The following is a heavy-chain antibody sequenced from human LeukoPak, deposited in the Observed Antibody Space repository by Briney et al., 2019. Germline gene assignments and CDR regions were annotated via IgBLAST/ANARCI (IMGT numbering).Heavy chain of an antibody. D-gene: IGHD3-22*01. J-gene: IGHJ4*02. V-gene: IGHV3-20*04. CDR1: GFTFDDYG. Sequence: GGSLRLSCAASGFTFDDYGMSWVRQAPGKGLEWVSGINWNGGGTFYADSVKGRFTISRDNAKNSLYLQMNSLRADDTALYYCAKHDWKDSVDYYPEYWGQGTLVTVSS. CDR2: INWNGGGT. CDR3: AKHDWKDSVDYYPEY.